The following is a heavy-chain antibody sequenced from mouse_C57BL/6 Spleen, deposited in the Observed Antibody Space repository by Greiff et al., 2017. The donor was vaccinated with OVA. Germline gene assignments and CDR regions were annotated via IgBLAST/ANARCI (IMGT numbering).Heavy chain of an antibody. D-gene: IGHD1-1*01. CDR1: GYSITSGYD. CDR2: ISYSGST. Sequence: EVQLVESGPGMVKPSQSLSLTCTVTGYSITSGYDWHWIRHLPGNKLEWMAYISYSGSTNYNPSLKSRISITHDTSKNHFFLKLSSVTTEDSATYYSARDRGYYYGFDYWGQGTTLTVSS. V-gene: IGHV3-1*01. J-gene: IGHJ2*01. CDR3: ARDRGYYYGFDY.